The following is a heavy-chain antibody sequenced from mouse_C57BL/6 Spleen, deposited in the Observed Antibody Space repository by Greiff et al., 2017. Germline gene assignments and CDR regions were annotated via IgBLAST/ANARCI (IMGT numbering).Heavy chain of an antibody. J-gene: IGHJ2*01. CDR1: GFTFSSYG. Sequence: EVKVVESGGDLVKPGGSLKLSCAASGFTFSSYGMSWVRQTPDKRLEWVATISSGGSYTYYPDSVKGRFTISRDNAKNTLYLQMSSLKSEDTAMYYCARQSTTVVASFDYWGQGTTLTVSS. CDR3: ARQSTTVVASFDY. CDR2: ISSGGSYT. D-gene: IGHD1-1*01. V-gene: IGHV5-6*01.